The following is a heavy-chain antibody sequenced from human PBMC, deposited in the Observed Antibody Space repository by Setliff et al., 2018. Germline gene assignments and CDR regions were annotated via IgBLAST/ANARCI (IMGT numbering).Heavy chain of an antibody. J-gene: IGHJ4*02. CDR2: IYYSGST. Sequence: SETLSLTCTVSGGSISSYYWSWIRQPPGKGLEWIGYIYYSGSTNHNPSLKSRVSISVDTSKNQFSLKLSSVTAADTAVYYCARESRYYYDNLGTLDYWGQGTLVTVSS. CDR3: ARESRYYYDNLGTLDY. D-gene: IGHD3-22*01. V-gene: IGHV4-59*12. CDR1: GGSISSYY.